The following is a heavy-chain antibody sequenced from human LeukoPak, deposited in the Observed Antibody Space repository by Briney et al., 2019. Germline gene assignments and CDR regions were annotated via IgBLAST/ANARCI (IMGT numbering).Heavy chain of an antibody. CDR3: ARGIAAAGAPAEYFQH. CDR1: GGSISSGGYY. V-gene: IGHV4-30-2*01. D-gene: IGHD6-13*01. Sequence: PSETLSLTCTVSGGSISSGGYYWSWIRQPPGKGLEWIGYIYHSGSTYYNPSLKSRVTISVDRSKNQFSLKLSSVTAADTAVYYCARGIAAAGAPAEYFQHWGQGTLVTVSS. CDR2: IYHSGST. J-gene: IGHJ1*01.